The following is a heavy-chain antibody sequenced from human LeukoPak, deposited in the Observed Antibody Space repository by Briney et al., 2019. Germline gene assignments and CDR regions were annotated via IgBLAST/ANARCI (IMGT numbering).Heavy chain of an antibody. CDR3: ARDGGFYGSGSFVGYYGMDV. CDR2: IYTSGST. V-gene: IGHV4-4*09. D-gene: IGHD3-10*01. J-gene: IGHJ6*01. Sequence: SETLSLTCTVSGGSISSYYWSWIRQPPGKGLEWIGYIYTSGSTNYNPSLKSRVTISVDTSKNQFSLKLSSVTAADTAVYYCARDGGFYGSGSFVGYYGMDVWGQGTTVTVSS. CDR1: GGSISSYY.